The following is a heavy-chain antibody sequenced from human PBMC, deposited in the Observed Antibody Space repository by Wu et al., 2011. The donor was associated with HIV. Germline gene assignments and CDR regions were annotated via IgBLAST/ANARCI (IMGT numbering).Heavy chain of an antibody. CDR3: ARDESGSSSFYGMDV. CDR2: ISAYNGNT. D-gene: IGHD1-26*01. Sequence: QLVQSGAEVQKPGASVKVSCKASGYTFTNDGISWVRQAPGQGLEWMGWISAYNGNTNYAQNLQGRVTMTTDTSTSTAYMELRSLRSDDTAVYYCARDESGSSSFYGMDVWGQGTTVTVSS. V-gene: IGHV1-18*01. J-gene: IGHJ6*02. CDR1: GYTFTNDG.